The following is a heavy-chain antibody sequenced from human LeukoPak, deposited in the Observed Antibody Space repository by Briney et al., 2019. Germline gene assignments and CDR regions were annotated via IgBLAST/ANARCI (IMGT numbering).Heavy chain of an antibody. D-gene: IGHD3-22*01. CDR1: GYTFTSYD. J-gene: IGHJ4*02. CDR3: ARAPRFSGYYGD. CDR2: MNPNSGNT. Sequence: ASVKVSCKASGYTFTSYDINWVRQATGQGLEWMGWMNPNSGNTGYAQKFQGRVTMTRNTSISTAYMELSSLRSEDTAVYYCARAPRFSGYYGDWGQGTLVTVSS. V-gene: IGHV1-8*01.